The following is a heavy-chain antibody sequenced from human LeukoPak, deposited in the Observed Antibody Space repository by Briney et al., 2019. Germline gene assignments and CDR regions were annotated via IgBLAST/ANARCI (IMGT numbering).Heavy chain of an antibody. CDR1: GFTFSSYA. V-gene: IGHV3-23*01. CDR2: VSGSGGST. Sequence: GGSLRLSCAASGFTFSSYAMSWVRQAPGKGLEWVSAVSGSGGSTYYADSVKGRFTISRDNSKNTLYLQMNSLRAEDTAVYYCAKDRRDGDYVADYWGQGTLVTVSS. D-gene: IGHD4-17*01. CDR3: AKDRRDGDYVADY. J-gene: IGHJ4*02.